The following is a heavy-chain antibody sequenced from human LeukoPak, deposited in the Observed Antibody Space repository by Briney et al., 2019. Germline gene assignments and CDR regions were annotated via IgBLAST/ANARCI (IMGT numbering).Heavy chain of an antibody. J-gene: IGHJ4*02. CDR3: AKGYRYCSGGSCPSDY. CDR2: ISWNSGSI. V-gene: IGHV3-9*01. Sequence: SGGSLRLSCAASGFTFDDYAMHWVRQAPGKGLEWVSGISWNSGSIGYADSVKGRFTISRDNAKNSLYLQMNSLRAEDTAIYYCAKGYRYCSGGSCPSDYWGQGTLVTVSS. D-gene: IGHD2-15*01. CDR1: GFTFDDYA.